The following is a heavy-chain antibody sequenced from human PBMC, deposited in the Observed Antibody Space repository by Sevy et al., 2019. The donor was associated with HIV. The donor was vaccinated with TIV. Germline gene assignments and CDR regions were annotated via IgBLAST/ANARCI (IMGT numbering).Heavy chain of an antibody. CDR3: ARSDGYCSGGNHLCYFDY. Sequence: GESLKISCKGSEYTFTHFWIAWVRQMPGKGVESMGIIYPGDSDTRYNPSFQGQVTISADKSISTAYLQWDSLKASDTAMYYCARSDGYCSGGNHLCYFDYWGQGTLVTVSS. CDR2: IYPGDSDT. D-gene: IGHD2-15*01. V-gene: IGHV5-51*01. CDR1: EYTFTHFW. J-gene: IGHJ4*02.